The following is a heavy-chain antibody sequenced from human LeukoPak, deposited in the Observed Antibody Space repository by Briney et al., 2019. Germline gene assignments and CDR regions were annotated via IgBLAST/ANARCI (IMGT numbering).Heavy chain of an antibody. J-gene: IGHJ4*02. CDR1: GYTFTGYY. CDR3: ARDLRPTVTTSDY. CDR2: INPNSGGT. D-gene: IGHD4-17*01. V-gene: IGHV1-2*02. Sequence: ASVKVSCKASGYTFTGYYMHWVRQAPGQGLEWMGWINPNSGGTNYAQKFQGRVTMTTDTSTSTAYMELRSLRSDDTAVYYCARDLRPTVTTSDYWGQGTLVTVSS.